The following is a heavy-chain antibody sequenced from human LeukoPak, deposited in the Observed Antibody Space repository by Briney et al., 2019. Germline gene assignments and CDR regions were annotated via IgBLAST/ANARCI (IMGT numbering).Heavy chain of an antibody. CDR2: INHSGST. J-gene: IGHJ5*02. V-gene: IGHV4-34*01. CDR1: GGSFSGYY. CDR3: ARVESSSWYRRWFDP. Sequence: SETLSLTSAVYGGSFSGYYWSWIRQPPRKGLEWIGEINHSGSTNYNPSLKSRVTISVDTSKNQFSLKLSSVTAADTAVYYCARVESSSWYRRWFDPWGQGTLVTVSS. D-gene: IGHD6-13*01.